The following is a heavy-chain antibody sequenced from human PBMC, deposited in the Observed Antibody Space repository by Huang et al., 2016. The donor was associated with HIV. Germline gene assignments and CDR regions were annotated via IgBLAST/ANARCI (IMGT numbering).Heavy chain of an antibody. Sequence: QVQLVQSGAEVKKPGSSVKVSCKASGGSFRNFAIGWVRQAPGQGLEWMVGIIPTLGTANYEQKFQGRVTIIADESTSTAYMELSSLRSEDTAVYYCATVDYYDTSGPQRGYFDNWGQGTLVTVSS. CDR1: GGSFRNFA. D-gene: IGHD3-22*01. J-gene: IGHJ4*02. CDR3: ATVDYYDTSGPQRGYFDN. CDR2: IIPTLGTA. V-gene: IGHV1-69*01.